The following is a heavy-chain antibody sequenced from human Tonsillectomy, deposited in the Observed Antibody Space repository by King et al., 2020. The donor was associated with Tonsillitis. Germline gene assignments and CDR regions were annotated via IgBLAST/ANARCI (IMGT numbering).Heavy chain of an antibody. Sequence: VQLQESGPGLVKPSETLSLTCTVSGDSINGYSWTWIRQPPGKGLEWIGYISYSGSTNYNPSLKRRVTISVDTSKNQFSLKLTSVTAADTAVYYCVSQWSDALDIWGQGTVVAVSS. J-gene: IGHJ3*02. V-gene: IGHV4-59*08. CDR1: GDSINGYS. CDR2: ISYSGST. D-gene: IGHD2-15*01. CDR3: VSQWSDALDI.